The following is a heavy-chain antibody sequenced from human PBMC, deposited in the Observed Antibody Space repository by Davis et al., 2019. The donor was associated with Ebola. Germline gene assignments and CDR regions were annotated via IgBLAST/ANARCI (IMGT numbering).Heavy chain of an antibody. CDR2: ISAYNGNT. CDR1: GYTFSNYG. CDR3: ARDTPSIAALFEYYYYGMDV. V-gene: IGHV1-18*01. J-gene: IGHJ6*04. D-gene: IGHD6-6*01. Sequence: AASVKVSCKASGYTFSNYGISWVRQAPGQGLEWMGWISAYNGNTNYAQKLQGRVTMTTDTSTSTAYMELRSLRSDDTAVYYCARDTPSIAALFEYYYYGMDVWGKGTTVTVSS.